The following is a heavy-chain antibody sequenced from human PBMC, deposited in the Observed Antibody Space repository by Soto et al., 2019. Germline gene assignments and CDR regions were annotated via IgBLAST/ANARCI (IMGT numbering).Heavy chain of an antibody. V-gene: IGHV4-31*03. CDR1: GGSISSGGYY. J-gene: IGHJ6*02. Sequence: SETLSLTCTVSGGSISSGGYYWSWIRQHPGKGLEWIGYIYYSGSTYYNPSLKSGVTISVDTSKNQFSLKLSSVTAADTAVYYCATLSLAARPNYYYYGMDVWGQGTTVTVSS. CDR2: IYYSGST. CDR3: ATLSLAARPNYYYYGMDV. D-gene: IGHD6-6*01.